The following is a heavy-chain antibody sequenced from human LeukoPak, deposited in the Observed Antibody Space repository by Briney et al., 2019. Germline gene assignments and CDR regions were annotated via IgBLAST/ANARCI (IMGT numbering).Heavy chain of an antibody. D-gene: IGHD4-17*01. Sequence: GGSLGLSCAASGFTFSNHAMSWVRQAPGRGLEWVSAISGSSGLTYYADSVKGRFTISRDNSKNTLFLQMNSLRAEDTAVYYCARRGESTTYGDYRFDYWGQGTLVTVSS. CDR2: ISGSSGLT. CDR1: GFTFSNHA. V-gene: IGHV3-23*01. CDR3: ARRGESTTYGDYRFDY. J-gene: IGHJ4*02.